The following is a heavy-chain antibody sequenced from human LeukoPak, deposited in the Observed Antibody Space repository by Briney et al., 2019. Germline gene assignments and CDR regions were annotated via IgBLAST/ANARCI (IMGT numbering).Heavy chain of an antibody. Sequence: GGSLRLSCAASGFTFSDSDIHWVRQASEKGLEWVGRITTKGTNYATAYAASVKGRLTISRHDSENTTYLQMNSLKSEDTALYYCTTYRSGHYWGQGTQVTVSS. CDR1: GFTFSDSD. J-gene: IGHJ4*02. D-gene: IGHD6-19*01. CDR2: ITTKGTNYAT. V-gene: IGHV3-73*01. CDR3: TTYRSGHY.